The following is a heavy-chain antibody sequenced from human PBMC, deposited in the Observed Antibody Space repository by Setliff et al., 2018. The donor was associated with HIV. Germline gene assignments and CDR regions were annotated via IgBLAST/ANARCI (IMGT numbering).Heavy chain of an antibody. V-gene: IGHV4-59*01. D-gene: IGHD3-22*01. CDR3: ARGKGGQYYDSSDYWDWYLDL. CDR1: GGSISNYY. J-gene: IGHJ2*01. CDR2: IHYSGST. Sequence: SETLSLTCTVSGGSISNYYWNWIRQPPGKRLEWIGYIHYSGSTNYNPSLKSRVTISVDTSKNQFSLKLSSVTAADTAVYYCARGKGGQYYDSSDYWDWYLDLWGRGTLVTVSS.